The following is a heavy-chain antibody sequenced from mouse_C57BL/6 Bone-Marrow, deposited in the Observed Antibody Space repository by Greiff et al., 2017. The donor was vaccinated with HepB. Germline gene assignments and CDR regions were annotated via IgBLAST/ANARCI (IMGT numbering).Heavy chain of an antibody. V-gene: IGHV6-6*01. J-gene: IGHJ4*01. CDR1: GFTFSDAW. D-gene: IGHD2-4*01. CDR3: TSFYYDYDGYAMDY. CDR2: IRNKANNHAT. Sequence: EVKVEESGGGLVQPGGSMKLSCAASGFTFSDAWMDWVRQSPEKGLEWVAEIRNKANNHATYYAESVKGRFTISRDDSKSSVYLQMNSLRAEDTGIYYCTSFYYDYDGYAMDYWGQGTSVTVSS.